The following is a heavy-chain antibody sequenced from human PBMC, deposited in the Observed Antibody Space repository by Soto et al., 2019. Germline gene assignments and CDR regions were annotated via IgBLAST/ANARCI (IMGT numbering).Heavy chain of an antibody. J-gene: IGHJ4*02. D-gene: IGHD3-10*01. V-gene: IGHV1-24*01. Sequence: ASVKVSCKVSGYTLTELSMHWVRQAPGKGLEWMGGFDPEDGETIYAQKFQGRVTMTEDTSTDTAYMELSSLRSEDTAVYYCATDRAAPPGTGFDYWGQGTLVTVSS. CDR3: ATDRAAPPGTGFDY. CDR2: FDPEDGET. CDR1: GYTLTELS.